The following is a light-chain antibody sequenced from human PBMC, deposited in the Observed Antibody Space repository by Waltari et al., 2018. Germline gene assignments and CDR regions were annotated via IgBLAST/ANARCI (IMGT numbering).Light chain of an antibody. CDR2: DNN. J-gene: IGLJ1*01. CDR3: ATWDSRLTSYV. Sequence: QSVLTQPPSVSAAPGQRVTISCSGSSSDIGNNYVTWYQQLPGTAPKPLIFDNNKRPSGIPDRFSGSKSGTSATLGITGLQTGDEADYYCATWDSRLTSYVFGTGTRVTVL. CDR1: SSDIGNNY. V-gene: IGLV1-51*01.